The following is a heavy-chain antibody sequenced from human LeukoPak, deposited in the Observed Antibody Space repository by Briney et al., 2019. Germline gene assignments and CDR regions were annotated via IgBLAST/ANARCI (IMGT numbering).Heavy chain of an antibody. V-gene: IGHV1-24*01. CDR1: GYTLTELS. J-gene: IGHJ3*02. CDR3: ATDLNVASPDAFDI. D-gene: IGHD3-16*01. CDR2: FDPEDGET. Sequence: GASVKVSCKVSGYTLTELSMHWVRQAPGKGLEWMGGFDPEDGETIYAQKFQGRVTMTEDTSTDTAYMELSSLRSEDTAVYYCATDLNVASPDAFDIWGQGTMVTVSS.